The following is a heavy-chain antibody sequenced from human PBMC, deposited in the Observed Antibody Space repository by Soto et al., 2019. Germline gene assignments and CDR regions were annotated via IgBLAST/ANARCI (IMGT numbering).Heavy chain of an antibody. J-gene: IGHJ4*02. V-gene: IGHV3-49*04. CDR1: GFTFGDYA. CDR3: SRVFSARPFDY. Sequence: GGSLRLSCTASGFTFGDYAMTWVRQAPGKGLEWVGFIRSEAYGGTTEYAASVKGRFTISRDDSRSIAYLQMNSLKTEDTAVYYCSRVFSARPFDYWGQGTLVTV. D-gene: IGHD2-21*01. CDR2: IRSEAYGGTT.